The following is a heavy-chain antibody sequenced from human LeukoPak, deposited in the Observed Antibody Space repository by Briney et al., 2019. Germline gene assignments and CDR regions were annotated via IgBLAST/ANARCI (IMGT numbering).Heavy chain of an antibody. Sequence: GGSLRLSCAASGFTVSSYYMSWVRQAPGKGLEWVSIIYDGGKTYYADSVKGRLTISRDNSKNTLYLQMNSLRAEDTAVYYCTRLYYGAIDYWGQGTLVTVSS. CDR3: TRLYYGAIDY. CDR2: IYDGGKT. CDR1: GFTVSSYY. J-gene: IGHJ4*02. V-gene: IGHV3-53*01. D-gene: IGHD4-17*01.